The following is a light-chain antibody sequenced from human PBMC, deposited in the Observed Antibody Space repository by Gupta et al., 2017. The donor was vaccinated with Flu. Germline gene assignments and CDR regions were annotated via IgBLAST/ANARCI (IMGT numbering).Light chain of an antibody. CDR2: DAS. Sequence: EIVLTQSLPTLSLSPGERATLSCRASQSVGSSLAWFQQKPGQAPRLLISDASNRATGIPARFRGSGSGTGFTLTISSLEPEDFAVYYCQQRSNWPRTFGQGTKVEIK. V-gene: IGKV3-11*01. CDR3: QQRSNWPRT. J-gene: IGKJ1*01. CDR1: QSVGSS.